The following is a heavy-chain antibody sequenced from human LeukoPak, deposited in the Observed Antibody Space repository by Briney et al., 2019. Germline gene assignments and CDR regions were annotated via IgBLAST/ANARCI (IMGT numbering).Heavy chain of an antibody. CDR2: IYYSGTT. D-gene: IGHD2-15*01. V-gene: IGHV4-59*01. Sequence: PSETLSLTCTVSGGSISGYYWSWIRQPPGKGLEWIGYIYYSGTTNYSPSLKSRVTILVDTSKNQFSLKLTSVTAADTAVYYCARGGPSSKWFDSWGQGTLVTVSS. J-gene: IGHJ5*01. CDR1: GGSISGYY. CDR3: ARGGPSSKWFDS.